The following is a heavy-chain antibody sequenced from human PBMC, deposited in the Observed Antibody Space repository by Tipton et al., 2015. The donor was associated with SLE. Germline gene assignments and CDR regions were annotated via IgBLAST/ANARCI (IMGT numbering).Heavy chain of an antibody. Sequence: TLSLTCAVYGGSFSGYYWSWIRQPPGKGLEWIGEINHGGSTNYNPSLKSRVTISVDTSKNQFSLKLSSVTAADTAVYYCARSTRPAAFDIWGQGTMVTVSS. CDR3: ARSTRPAAFDI. J-gene: IGHJ3*02. V-gene: IGHV4-34*01. CDR1: GGSFSGYY. D-gene: IGHD6-25*01. CDR2: INHGGST.